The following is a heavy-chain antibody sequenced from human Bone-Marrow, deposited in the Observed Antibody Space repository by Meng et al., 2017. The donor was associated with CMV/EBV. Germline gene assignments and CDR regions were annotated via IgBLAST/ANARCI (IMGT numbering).Heavy chain of an antibody. CDR3: ARSGKHSSSYNWFGP. CDR2: INPNSGGT. Sequence: ATAKVSCKASGYTFTSYDINWVRQAPGQGLEWMGWINPNSGGTNYAQKFQGSVTMTRDTSISTAYMELSRLRSDDTAVYYCARSGKHSSSYNWFGPWGPGPLVTGSS. D-gene: IGHD6-6*01. V-gene: IGHV1-2*02. J-gene: IGHJ5*02. CDR1: GYTFTSYD.